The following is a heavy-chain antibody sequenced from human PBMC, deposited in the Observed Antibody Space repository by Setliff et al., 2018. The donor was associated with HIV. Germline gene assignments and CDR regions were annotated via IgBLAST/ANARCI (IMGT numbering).Heavy chain of an antibody. D-gene: IGHD2-15*01. J-gene: IGHJ4*02. Sequence: PSETLSLTCAVYGGSFSGHYWTWIRQPPGRGLEWIGEIIHSGGTNYNRSHKSRVTISVDTSKNQFSLNLSSVTAADTAVYYCARGGLGVVGAIDYWSQGTLVTVSS. V-gene: IGHV4-34*01. CDR3: ARGGLGVVGAIDY. CDR1: GGSFSGHY. CDR2: IIHSGGT.